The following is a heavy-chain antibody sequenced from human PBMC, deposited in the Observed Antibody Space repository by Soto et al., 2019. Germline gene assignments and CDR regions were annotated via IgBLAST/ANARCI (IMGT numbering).Heavy chain of an antibody. J-gene: IGHJ4*02. CDR3: ATSPGSVAGDY. CDR2: ISLSGST. D-gene: IGHD6-13*01. V-gene: IGHV4-4*02. CDR1: DGSISTTNW. Sequence: PSETLSLTCAVSDGSISTTNWWSWVRQPPGKGLEWIGEISLSGSTNYNPSLKSRVTISVDKSTNQFSLKLRSVTAADTAVYYCATSPGSVAGDYWGQGTLVTVSS.